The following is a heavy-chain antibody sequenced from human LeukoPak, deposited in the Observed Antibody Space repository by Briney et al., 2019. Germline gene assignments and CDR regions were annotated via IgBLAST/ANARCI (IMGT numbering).Heavy chain of an antibody. CDR1: GFTFSSYG. Sequence: GGSLRLSCAASGFTFSSYGMHWVRQAPGKGLEWVSYISSSGSTIYYADSVKGRFTISRDNAKNSLYLQMNSLRAEDTAVYYCARDSTGWFGELLWRQHYYGMDVWGQGTTVTVSS. CDR2: ISSSGSTI. V-gene: IGHV3-48*04. D-gene: IGHD3-10*01. J-gene: IGHJ6*02. CDR3: ARDSTGWFGELLWRQHYYGMDV.